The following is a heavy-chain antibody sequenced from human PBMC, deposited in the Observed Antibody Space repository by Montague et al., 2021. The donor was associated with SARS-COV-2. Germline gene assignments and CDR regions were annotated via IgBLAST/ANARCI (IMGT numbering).Heavy chain of an antibody. J-gene: IGHJ5*02. Sequence: SLRLSCAASGFTFNRHAIVWLRQAPGKGLEWVSSISGGGRSIYYAESVKGRFRVSRDNSNSTVYMHMNSLRDEDTAVYYCAKSVAEASAGVTWFDPWGQGTLVTVSS. D-gene: IGHD2-21*01. CDR2: ISGGGRSI. CDR3: AKSVAEASAGVTWFDP. CDR1: GFTFNRHA. V-gene: IGHV3-23*01.